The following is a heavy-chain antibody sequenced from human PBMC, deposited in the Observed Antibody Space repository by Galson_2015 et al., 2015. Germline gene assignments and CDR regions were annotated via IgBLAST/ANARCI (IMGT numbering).Heavy chain of an antibody. D-gene: IGHD3-3*01. CDR2: IYYSGST. V-gene: IGHV4-39*07. CDR3: ARDSSPYDFWSGYYRPALANYYYYGMDV. CDR1: GGSISSSSHY. J-gene: IGHJ6*02. Sequence: ETLSLTCTVSGGSISSSSHYWGWIRPPPGKGLEWIGSIYYSGSTYYNPSLKSRVTISVDTSKNQFSLKLSSVTAADTAVYYCARDSSPYDFWSGYYRPALANYYYYGMDVWGQGTTVTVSS.